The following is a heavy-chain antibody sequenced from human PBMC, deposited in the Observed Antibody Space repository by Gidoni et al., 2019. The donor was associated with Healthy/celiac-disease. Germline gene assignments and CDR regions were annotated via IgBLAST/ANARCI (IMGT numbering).Heavy chain of an antibody. J-gene: IGHJ2*01. CDR2: LNPNRGGT. V-gene: IGHV1-2*02. D-gene: IGHD4-17*01. CDR3: ARDHYGDYLFDL. Sequence: QVQLVQSGAEVKKPGASVKVSCKASGYTFTGYYMHWVRQATGQGLEWMGWLNPNRGGTNYAQKFQGRVTMSRDTSISTAYMELSRLRSDDTAVYYGARDHYGDYLFDLWGRGTLVTVSS. CDR1: GYTFTGYY.